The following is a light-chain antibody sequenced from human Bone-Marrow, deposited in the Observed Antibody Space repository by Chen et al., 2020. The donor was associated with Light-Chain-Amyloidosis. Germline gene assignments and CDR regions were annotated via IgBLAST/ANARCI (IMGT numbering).Light chain of an antibody. Sequence: QSVLTQPPSVSAAPGQKVTISCSGSSSNIRNNYVAWYQQRPGKGPKLLIYDNEKRPSGIPDRFSGSKSGTSVILGITGLQTGDEADYYCGTWDSSLNIGVFGGGTKLTVL. V-gene: IGLV1-51*01. CDR1: SSNIRNNY. CDR2: DNE. J-gene: IGLJ3*02. CDR3: GTWDSSLNIGV.